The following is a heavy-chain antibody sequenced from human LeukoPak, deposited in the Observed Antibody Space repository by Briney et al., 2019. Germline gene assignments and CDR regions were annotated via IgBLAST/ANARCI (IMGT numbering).Heavy chain of an antibody. CDR1: GFTFSDYY. D-gene: IGHD4-17*01. Sequence: GGSLRLSCAASGFTFSDYYMSWIRQAPGKGLEWVSYISSSGSTIYYAGSVKGRFTISRDNAKNSLYLQMNSLRAEDTAAYYCATRNMTTVSPWGQGTLVTVSS. CDR2: ISSSGSTI. CDR3: ATRNMTTVSP. V-gene: IGHV3-11*01. J-gene: IGHJ5*02.